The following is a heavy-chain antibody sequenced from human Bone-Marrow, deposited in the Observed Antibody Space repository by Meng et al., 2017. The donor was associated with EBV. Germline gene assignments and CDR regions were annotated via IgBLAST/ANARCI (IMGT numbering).Heavy chain of an antibody. J-gene: IGHJ4*02. D-gene: IGHD6-6*01. CDR1: GFSLSTCGVG. CDR2: IYWDDDK. V-gene: IGHV2-5*02. Sequence: LQESRPTLVTPIPSLPLLCTFSGFSLSTCGVGVGWIRPPPGKALEWLAVIYWDDDKRYSPSLKSRLTITKDTSKKQVVLTMTNMDPVDAATYYCAHLIAARPFDYWGQGTLVTVSS. CDR3: AHLIAARPFDY.